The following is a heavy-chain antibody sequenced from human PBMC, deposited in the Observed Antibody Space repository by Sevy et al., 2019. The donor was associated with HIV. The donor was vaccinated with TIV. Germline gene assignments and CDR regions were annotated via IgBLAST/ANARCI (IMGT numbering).Heavy chain of an antibody. V-gene: IGHV3-30-3*01. CDR1: GFTFSSYD. D-gene: IGHD5-18*01. CDR3: ARDPRGYSYGYYFDY. CDR2: ISYDGSNK. Sequence: GGSLRLSCAASGFTFSSYDMHWVRQAPGKGLEWVAVISYDGSNKYYADSVKGGFTISRDNSKNTLYLQMNSLRAEDTAVYYCARDPRGYSYGYYFDYWGQGTLVTVSS. J-gene: IGHJ4*02.